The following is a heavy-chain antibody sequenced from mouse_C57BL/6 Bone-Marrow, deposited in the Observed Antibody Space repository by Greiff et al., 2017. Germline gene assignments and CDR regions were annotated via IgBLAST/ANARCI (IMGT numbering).Heavy chain of an antibody. V-gene: IGHV1-9*01. CDR1: GYTFTGYW. D-gene: IGHD1-1*01. J-gene: IGHJ3*01. Sequence: VQVVESGAELMKPGASVKLSCKATGYTFTGYWIEWVKQRPGHGLEWIGEILPGSGSTNYNEKFKGKATFTAATSSNPAYMQLSSLTTEDSAISFCARGYCSSSVFAYWGQGTLVTVSA. CDR3: ARGYCSSSVFAY. CDR2: ILPGSGST.